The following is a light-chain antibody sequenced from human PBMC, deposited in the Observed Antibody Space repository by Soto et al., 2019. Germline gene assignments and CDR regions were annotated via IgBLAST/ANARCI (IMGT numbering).Light chain of an antibody. CDR3: QQYLQWPPIT. CDR1: QSVNTN. J-gene: IGKJ5*01. CDR2: GAS. V-gene: IGKV3-15*01. Sequence: EIVMRPATVNLSVSPGEIDTFYCRASQSVNTNLAWYQLKPGQAPRLLIYGASIRATGVPARFSGSGSGTDFTLTIGSLESEDFAAYYCQQYLQWPPITFGQGTGLEMK.